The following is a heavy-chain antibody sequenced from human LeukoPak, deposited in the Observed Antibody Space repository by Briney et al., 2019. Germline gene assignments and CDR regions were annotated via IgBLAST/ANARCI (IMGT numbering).Heavy chain of an antibody. CDR1: GGTFSSYA. V-gene: IGHV1-69*13. Sequence: ASVKVSCKASGGTFSSYAISWVRQAPGQGLEWMGGIIPIFGTANYAQKFQGRVTITADESTSTAYMELSSLRSEDTAVYYCARAAYSSSWSNLDRYYYYYYMDVWGKGTTVTISS. D-gene: IGHD6-13*01. J-gene: IGHJ6*03. CDR2: IIPIFGTA. CDR3: ARAAYSSSWSNLDRYYYYYYMDV.